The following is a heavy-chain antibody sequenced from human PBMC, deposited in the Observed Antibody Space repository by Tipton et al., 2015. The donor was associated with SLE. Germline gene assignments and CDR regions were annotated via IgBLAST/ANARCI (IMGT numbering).Heavy chain of an antibody. Sequence: TLSLTCTVSGDSISSYYWSWIRQPPGKGLEWIGYIYYSGSTKYNPSLKSRVTISIDTSKNQFSLKLSSVTAADTAVYYCARETHYGDWYFDLWGRGTLVTVSS. V-gene: IGHV4-59*12. CDR3: ARETHYGDWYFDL. D-gene: IGHD4-17*01. J-gene: IGHJ2*01. CDR1: GDSISSYY. CDR2: IYYSGST.